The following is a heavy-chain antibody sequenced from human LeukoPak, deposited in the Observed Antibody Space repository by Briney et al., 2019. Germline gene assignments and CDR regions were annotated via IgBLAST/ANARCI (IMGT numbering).Heavy chain of an antibody. J-gene: IGHJ6*03. Sequence: ASVKVSCKASGYTFTGYYMHWVRQAPGQGLEWMGWINPNSGGTNYAQKFQGRVTMTRDTSISTAYMELSRLRSDDTAVYYCARDRGDPNYYYYYMDVWGKGTTVTISS. CDR1: GYTFTGYY. D-gene: IGHD2-21*02. CDR3: ARDRGDPNYYYYYMDV. V-gene: IGHV1-2*02. CDR2: INPNSGGT.